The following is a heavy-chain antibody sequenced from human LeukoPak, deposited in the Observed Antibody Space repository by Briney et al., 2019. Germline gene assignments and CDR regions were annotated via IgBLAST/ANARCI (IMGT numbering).Heavy chain of an antibody. V-gene: IGHV3-21*01. J-gene: IGHJ4*02. Sequence: GGSLRLSCAASGFTFSSYSMNWVRQAPGKGLEGVSSISSSSSYIYYADSVKGRFTISRDNARNSLFLQMNSLRAEDTAVYYCARDFLGESGAGGCWGQGTLVTVSS. D-gene: IGHD3-10*01. CDR3: ARDFLGESGAGGC. CDR1: GFTFSSYS. CDR2: ISSSSSYI.